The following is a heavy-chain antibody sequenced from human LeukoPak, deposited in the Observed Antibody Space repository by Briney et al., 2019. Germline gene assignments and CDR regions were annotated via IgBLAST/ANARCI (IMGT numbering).Heavy chain of an antibody. J-gene: IGHJ5*02. CDR3: ARGPNAGNRDFDP. D-gene: IGHD2/OR15-2a*01. CDR1: GGSISSYY. V-gene: IGHV4-59*01. CDR2: IYYNGST. Sequence: SETLSLTCTVSGGSISSYYWSWIRQPPGKGLEWIGYIYYNGSTNYNPSLKSRVTISVDTSKNQFSLKLSSVTAADTAVYYCARGPNAGNRDFDPWGQGTLVTVSS.